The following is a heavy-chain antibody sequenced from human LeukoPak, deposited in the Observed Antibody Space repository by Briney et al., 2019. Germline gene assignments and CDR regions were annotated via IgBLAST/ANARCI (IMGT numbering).Heavy chain of an antibody. V-gene: IGHV3-23*01. CDR3: ALQASYYYYGMDV. CDR2: ISGSGGST. J-gene: IGHJ6*02. CDR1: GFTFSSYG. Sequence: GGSLRLSCAASGFTFSSYGMSWVRQAPGKGLEWVSGISGSGGSTYYADSVKGRFTISRDNSKNTLYLQMNSLRAEDTAVYYCALQASYYYYGMDVWGQGTTVTVSS.